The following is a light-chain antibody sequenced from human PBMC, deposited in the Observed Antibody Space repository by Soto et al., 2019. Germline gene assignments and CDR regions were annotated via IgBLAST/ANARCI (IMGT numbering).Light chain of an antibody. V-gene: IGLV2-14*01. J-gene: IGLJ3*02. CDR1: SSDIGSYNY. CDR3: CSYRSSRTWV. Sequence: QSALTQPASVSGSPGQSITISCTGTSSDIGSYNYVSWYQHYPVKAPRLLIYEVTNRPSGVSNRFSGSKSGNTASLTISGLQAEDDADYYCCSYRSSRTWVFGGGTKLTVL. CDR2: EVT.